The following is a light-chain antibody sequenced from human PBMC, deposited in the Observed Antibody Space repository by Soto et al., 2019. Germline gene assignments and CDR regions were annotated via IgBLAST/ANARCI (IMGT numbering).Light chain of an antibody. V-gene: IGKV3-15*01. CDR3: QQRSNWIT. CDR1: QSINSN. J-gene: IGKJ5*01. CDR2: RAS. Sequence: EIVMTQSPATLSLSPGARAPLSCRASQSINSNLAWYQQNPGQAPRLFIFRASSRATGLPARFSASGSGTDFNLTISSLQSEDFAVYYCQQRSNWITFGQGTRLEIK.